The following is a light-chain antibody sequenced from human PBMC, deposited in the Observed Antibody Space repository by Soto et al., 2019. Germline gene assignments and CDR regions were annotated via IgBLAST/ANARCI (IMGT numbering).Light chain of an antibody. Sequence: QSALTQPRSVSGSPGQSVTISCTGTSSDIGGYNYVSWYQQHPGKAPKLMISDVSERPSGVPDRFSGSKSGNTASLTIFGLQAEDEADYYCCSYADTRVFGGGTKLTVL. CDR1: SSDIGGYNY. V-gene: IGLV2-11*01. CDR2: DVS. J-gene: IGLJ3*02. CDR3: CSYADTRV.